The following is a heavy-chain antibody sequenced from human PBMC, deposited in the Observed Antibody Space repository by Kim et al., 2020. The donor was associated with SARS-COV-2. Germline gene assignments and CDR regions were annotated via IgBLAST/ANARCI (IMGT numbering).Heavy chain of an antibody. Sequence: NPSRQSRVTRSVDTSKIQFSLKLSSVTAADTAVYYCASYSSSWDEYFQHWGQGTLVTVSS. V-gene: IGHV4-39*07. CDR3: ASYSSSWDEYFQH. J-gene: IGHJ1*01. D-gene: IGHD6-13*01.